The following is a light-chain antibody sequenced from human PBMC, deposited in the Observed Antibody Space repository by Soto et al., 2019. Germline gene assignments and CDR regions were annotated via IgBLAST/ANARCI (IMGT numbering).Light chain of an antibody. V-gene: IGKV1-5*01. CDR2: DAS. J-gene: IGKJ1*01. CDR1: QNVNNW. Sequence: DIQMTQFPSALSASVGDRVTITCRASQNVNNWLAWYQHKPGKAPQLLIYDASVLETGVPSRFSGSGSGTEFTLAISCLQSDDFATYSCQKYHTYWTFGQGTKVHIK. CDR3: QKYHTYWT.